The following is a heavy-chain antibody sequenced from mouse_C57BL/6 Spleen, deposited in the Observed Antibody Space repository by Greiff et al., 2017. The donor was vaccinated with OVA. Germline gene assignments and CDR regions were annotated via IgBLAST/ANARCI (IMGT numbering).Heavy chain of an antibody. V-gene: IGHV1-9*01. CDR1: GYTFTGYW. D-gene: IGHD2-4*01. CDR2: ILPGSDST. Sequence: QVQLQQSGAELMKPGASVKLSCKATGYTFTGYWIEWVKQRPGHGLEWIGEILPGSDSTNYNEKFKGKATFTADTSSNTAYMQLSSLTTEDSAIYYCARLDDYDSYAMDYWGQGTSVTVSS. J-gene: IGHJ4*01. CDR3: ARLDDYDSYAMDY.